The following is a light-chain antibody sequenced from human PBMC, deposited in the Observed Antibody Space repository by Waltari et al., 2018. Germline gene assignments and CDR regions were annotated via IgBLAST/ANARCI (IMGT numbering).Light chain of an antibody. CDR1: SSNIADTV. J-gene: IGLJ3*02. Sequence: QSVLTQPPSASGTPGQRVPLSCSGRSSNIADTVVTWSQQLPGKAPKLLIYRNDQRPSGVPDRFSASKSGTSASLAISGLQSEDEADYYCAAWDDRMNGHWVFGGGTKVTVL. V-gene: IGLV1-44*01. CDR2: RND. CDR3: AAWDDRMNGHWV.